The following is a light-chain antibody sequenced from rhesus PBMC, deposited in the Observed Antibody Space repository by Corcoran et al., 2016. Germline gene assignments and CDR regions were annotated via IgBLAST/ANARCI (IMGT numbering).Light chain of an antibody. Sequence: DIQMSQSPSSLSASVGDRVTITCRASQGISSYLNWYQQKPGKAPKILLYYAKMLASGVPSMFSGSGSGTDYTLTISSLQPEDFATYYCQQGYSTPPTFGQGTKVEIK. CDR1: QGISSY. CDR3: QQGYSTPPT. J-gene: IGKJ1*01. V-gene: IGKV1-32*03. CDR2: YAK.